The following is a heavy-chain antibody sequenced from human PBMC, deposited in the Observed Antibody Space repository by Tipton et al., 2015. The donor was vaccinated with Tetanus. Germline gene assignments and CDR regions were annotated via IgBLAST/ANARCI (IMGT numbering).Heavy chain of an antibody. CDR3: AKSDRVTRTSWYFRD. CDR1: GGSISSSYYY. Sequence: TLSLTCTVSGGSISSSYYYWGWIRQPPGKGLEWIGSLDYSGNTYYNSSLMSRVTISVDTSKNQFSLRLNSVTAVDTAVYYCAKSDRVTRTSWYFRDWGQGTLVTVSS. D-gene: IGHD2-2*01. CDR2: LDYSGNT. J-gene: IGHJ4*02. V-gene: IGHV4-39*01.